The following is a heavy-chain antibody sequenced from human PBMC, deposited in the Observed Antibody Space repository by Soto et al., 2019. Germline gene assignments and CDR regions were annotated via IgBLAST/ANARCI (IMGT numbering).Heavy chain of an antibody. CDR1: GGSISSGGYS. Sequence: QLQLQESGSGLVKPSQTLSLTCAVSGGSISSGGYSWSWIRQPPGKGLEWIGYIYHSGSTYYNPSLKSRGTISVDRSKNQLSLKLSSVTAADTAGYYCAISYYDSSVSALRDWGQGTLVTVSS. CDR2: IYHSGST. CDR3: AISYYDSSVSALRD. J-gene: IGHJ1*01. D-gene: IGHD3-22*01. V-gene: IGHV4-30-2*01.